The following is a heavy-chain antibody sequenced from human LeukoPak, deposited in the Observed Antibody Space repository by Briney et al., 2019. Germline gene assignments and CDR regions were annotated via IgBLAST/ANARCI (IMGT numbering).Heavy chain of an antibody. J-gene: IGHJ6*02. CDR1: GGSFSDYF. V-gene: IGHV4-34*01. CDR3: AVAYYYYNLDV. Sequence: PSETLSLTCAVYGGSFSDYFWSWIRQPPGKGLEWIGEISHSGSTTYNPSLRSRVTISGDTSKKQFSLKLSSVTAADTAVYYCAVAYYYYNLDVWGQGTTVTVSS. CDR2: ISHSGST. D-gene: IGHD5-12*01.